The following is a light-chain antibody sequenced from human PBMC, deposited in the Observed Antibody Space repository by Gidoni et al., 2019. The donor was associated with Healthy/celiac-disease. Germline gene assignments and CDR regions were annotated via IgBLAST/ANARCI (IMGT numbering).Light chain of an antibody. J-gene: IGKJ4*01. CDR2: AAS. CDR3: QQSYSTPGLT. Sequence: IQMTQSPSSLSASVGHRVTITCRASQSISSYLNWYQQKPGKAPKLLIYAASSLQSGVQSRFSGSGSGTDFTLTISSLQPEDFATYYCQQSYSTPGLTFGGGTKVEIK. CDR1: QSISSY. V-gene: IGKV1-39*01.